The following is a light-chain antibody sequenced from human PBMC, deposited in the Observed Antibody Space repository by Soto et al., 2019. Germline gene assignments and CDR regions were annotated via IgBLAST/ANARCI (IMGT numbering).Light chain of an antibody. J-gene: IGKJ5*01. CDR3: QQRNVWPPIT. Sequence: DIVLAQSPVTLSLSPGERATLSCRASQSIRTSLAWYQQKPGQAPRLVIFDASNRANGVPARFGGSGSGTDFTLTINSLEPEDFAVYYCQQRNVWPPITFGQGTRLEIK. CDR2: DAS. V-gene: IGKV3-11*01. CDR1: QSIRTS.